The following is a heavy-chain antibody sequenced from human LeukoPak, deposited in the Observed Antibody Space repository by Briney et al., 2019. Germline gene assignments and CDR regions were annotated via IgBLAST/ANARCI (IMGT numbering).Heavy chain of an antibody. CDR1: GFTFSSYG. J-gene: IGHJ4*02. Sequence: GGSLRLSCAASGFTFSSYGMHWVRQAPGKGLEWVAVIWFDGSNKYYADSVKGRFTISRDNSKNTLYLQMNSLRAEDTAVYYCARDFVYGDSFDYWGQGTLVTVSS. D-gene: IGHD4-17*01. CDR3: ARDFVYGDSFDY. CDR2: IWFDGSNK. V-gene: IGHV3-33*01.